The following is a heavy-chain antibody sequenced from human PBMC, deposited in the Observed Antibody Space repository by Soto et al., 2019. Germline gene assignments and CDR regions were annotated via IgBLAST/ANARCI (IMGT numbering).Heavy chain of an antibody. CDR1: GFTVSSNY. J-gene: IGHJ6*03. D-gene: IGHD5-18*01. Sequence: EVQLVESGGGLVQPGGSLRLSCAASGFTVSSNYMSWVRQAPGKGLEWVSVIYSGGSTYYADSVKGRFTISRDNSKNTLYLQMNSLRAEDTAVYYCARDQLNYYMDVWGKGTTVTVSS. CDR2: IYSGGST. V-gene: IGHV3-66*01. CDR3: ARDQLNYYMDV.